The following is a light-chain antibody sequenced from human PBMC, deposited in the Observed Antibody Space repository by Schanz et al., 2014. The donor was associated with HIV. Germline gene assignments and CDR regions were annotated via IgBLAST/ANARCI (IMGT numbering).Light chain of an antibody. Sequence: QLVLTQSPSASASLGASVTLTCTLSSDHSTYAIAWHQQQPEKGPRFLMKLNSDGSHSKGAGIPDRFSGSISGAERYLTISSLQSEDEADYYCQTWGTGIHVFGTGTKLTVL. V-gene: IGLV4-69*01. CDR1: SDHSTYA. CDR3: QTWGTGIHV. CDR2: LNSDGSH. J-gene: IGLJ1*01.